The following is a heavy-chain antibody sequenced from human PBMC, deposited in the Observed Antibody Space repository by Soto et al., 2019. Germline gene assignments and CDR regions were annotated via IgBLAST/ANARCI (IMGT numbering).Heavy chain of an antibody. Sequence: EVQLVESGGGLVKPGGSLRLSCAASGFTFSSYSMNWVRQAPGKGLEWVSSISSSSSYIYYADSVKGRFTISRDNAKNSLYLQMNSLRAEDTAVYYCARETIFGVVTDPGTIYGMDVWGQGTTVTVSS. V-gene: IGHV3-21*01. CDR3: ARETIFGVVTDPGTIYGMDV. J-gene: IGHJ6*02. D-gene: IGHD3-3*01. CDR1: GFTFSSYS. CDR2: ISSSSSYI.